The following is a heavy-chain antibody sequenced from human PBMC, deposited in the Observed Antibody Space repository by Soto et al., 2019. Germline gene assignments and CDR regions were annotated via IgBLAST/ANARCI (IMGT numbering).Heavy chain of an antibody. Sequence: QVQLVQSRAEVKKPGSSVRVSCKASGDTFISYAFSWVRQAPGQGLEWMGAIIPMFGTPNYTQKFQDRATIAADRSTSTAYMDLRSLRSEDTAVYYCARGIRYSSGWDFDYWGQGTLVTVSS. D-gene: IGHD6-19*01. CDR1: GDTFISYA. CDR3: ARGIRYSSGWDFDY. J-gene: IGHJ4*02. V-gene: IGHV1-69*06. CDR2: IIPMFGTP.